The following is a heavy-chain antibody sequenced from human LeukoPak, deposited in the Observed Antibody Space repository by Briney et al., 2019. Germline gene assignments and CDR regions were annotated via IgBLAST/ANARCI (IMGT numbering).Heavy chain of an antibody. CDR2: IYHSGST. D-gene: IGHD2-21*01. J-gene: IGHJ4*02. V-gene: IGHV4-38-2*02. Sequence: SETLSLTCTVSGYSISSGYCWGWIRQPPGKGLEWIGSIYHSGSTYYNPSLKSRVTISVDTSKNQFSLKLSSVTAADTAVYYCARDHCGGDCYSGMGYWGQGTLVTVSS. CDR1: GYSISSGYC. CDR3: ARDHCGGDCYSGMGY.